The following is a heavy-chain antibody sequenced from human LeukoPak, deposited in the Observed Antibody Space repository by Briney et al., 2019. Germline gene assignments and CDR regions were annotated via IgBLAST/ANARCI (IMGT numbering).Heavy chain of an antibody. D-gene: IGHD3-9*01. CDR1: GYTFTSYG. CDR2: ISAYNGNT. CDR3: ARGHFDWVFTAFDY. J-gene: IGHJ4*02. V-gene: IGHV1-18*01. Sequence: GAPVKVSCKASGYTFTSYGISWVRQAPGQGLEWMGWISAYNGNTNYAQKLQGRVTMTTDTSTSTAYMELRSLRSDDTAVYYCARGHFDWVFTAFDYWGQGTLVTVSS.